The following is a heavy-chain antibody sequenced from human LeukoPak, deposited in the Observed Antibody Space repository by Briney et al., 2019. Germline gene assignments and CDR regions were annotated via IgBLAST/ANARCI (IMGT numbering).Heavy chain of an antibody. V-gene: IGHV1-46*01. CDR2: INPSGGST. CDR3: ARDPLGYCSSTSCNVNWFDP. D-gene: IGHD2-2*01. CDR1: GYTFTSYY. Sequence: ASVKVSCKASGYTFTSYYMHWVRQAPGQGLEWMGIINPSGGSTSYAQKFQGRVTMTRDTSTSTVYMELSSLRSEDTAVYYCARDPLGYCSSTSCNVNWFDPWGQGTLVTVSS. J-gene: IGHJ5*02.